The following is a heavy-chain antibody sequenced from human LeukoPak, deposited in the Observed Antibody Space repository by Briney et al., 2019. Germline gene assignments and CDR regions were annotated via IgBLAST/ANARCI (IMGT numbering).Heavy chain of an antibody. J-gene: IGHJ2*01. CDR2: IYYSGST. Sequence: SETLSLTCTVSGGSISSSSYYWGWIRQPPGKGLEWIGSIYYSGSTYYNPSLKSRVTISVDTSKNQFSLKLSSVTAADTAVYYCARQGSPSITIFGVVIIPHWYFDRWGRGTLVTVSS. D-gene: IGHD3-3*01. V-gene: IGHV4-39*01. CDR3: ARQGSPSITIFGVVIIPHWYFDR. CDR1: GGSISSSSYY.